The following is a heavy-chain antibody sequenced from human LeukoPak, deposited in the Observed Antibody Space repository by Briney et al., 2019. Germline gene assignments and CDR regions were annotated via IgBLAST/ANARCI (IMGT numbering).Heavy chain of an antibody. D-gene: IGHD2-15*01. CDR2: IYPGDSDT. CDR1: GYSFTSYW. CDR3: ARRKLGYCSGGSCPNWFNP. J-gene: IGHJ5*02. Sequence: GESLKISCKGSGYSFTSYWIGWVRHMPGKGLEWMGIIYPGDSDTRYSPSFQGQVTISADKSISTAYLQWSSLKASDTAMYYCARRKLGYCSGGSCPNWFNPWGQGTLVTVSS. V-gene: IGHV5-51*01.